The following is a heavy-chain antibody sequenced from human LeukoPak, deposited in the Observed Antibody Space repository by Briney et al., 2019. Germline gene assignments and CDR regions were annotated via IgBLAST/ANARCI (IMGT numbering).Heavy chain of an antibody. CDR3: ARGRDSSGYPDAFDI. V-gene: IGHV4-31*03. J-gene: IGHJ3*02. Sequence: SQTLSLTCTVSGGSISSGNYYWGWIRQHPGKGLEWIGYIFYSGSTYYSPSLRSRVTISVDTSKNHFSLKLSSVTAADTAVYYCARGRDSSGYPDAFDIWGQGTMVTVSS. CDR1: GGSISSGNYY. D-gene: IGHD3-22*01. CDR2: IFYSGST.